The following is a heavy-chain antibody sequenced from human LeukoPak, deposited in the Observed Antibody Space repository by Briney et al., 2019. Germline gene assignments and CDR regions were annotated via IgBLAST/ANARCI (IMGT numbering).Heavy chain of an antibody. Sequence: GGSLRLSCAASGFTFSSYAMSWVRQAPGQGLEWVSAISGSGGSTYYADSLKGRFTISRDNSKNTLYLQMNSLRAEDTAVYYCAKDWRYSGSYGDVAFDYWGQGTLVTVSS. D-gene: IGHD1-26*01. CDR2: ISGSGGST. CDR3: AKDWRYSGSYGDVAFDY. J-gene: IGHJ4*02. V-gene: IGHV3-23*01. CDR1: GFTFSSYA.